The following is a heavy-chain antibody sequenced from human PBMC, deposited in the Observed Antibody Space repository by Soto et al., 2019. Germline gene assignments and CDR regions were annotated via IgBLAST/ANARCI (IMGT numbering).Heavy chain of an antibody. Sequence: EVQLVESGGGLVQPGGSLRLSCAASGFTVSSNYMSWVRQAPGKGLEWVSVIYSGGNTYYADSVKGRFTISRHNSKNTLYLQMNSLRAEDTAVYYCARDSSNYYYGMDVWGQGTTVTVSS. CDR3: ARDSSNYYYGMDV. V-gene: IGHV3-53*04. CDR1: GFTVSSNY. CDR2: IYSGGNT. J-gene: IGHJ6*02.